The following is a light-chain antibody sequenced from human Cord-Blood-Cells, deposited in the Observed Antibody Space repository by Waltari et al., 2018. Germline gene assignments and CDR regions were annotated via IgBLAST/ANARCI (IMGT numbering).Light chain of an antibody. Sequence: DIQMTQSPSSLSASVGDRVTITCRARQSISSYLNWYQQKPGKAPKLLIYAASSLQSGVPSRFSGSGSGTDFTLTISSLQPGDFAAYYCQPSYSAPYTFGQGTKLEIK. CDR3: QPSYSAPYT. V-gene: IGKV1-39*01. J-gene: IGKJ2*01. CDR2: AAS. CDR1: QSISSY.